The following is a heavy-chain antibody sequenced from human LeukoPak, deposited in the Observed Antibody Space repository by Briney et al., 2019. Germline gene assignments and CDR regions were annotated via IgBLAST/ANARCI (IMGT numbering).Heavy chain of an antibody. V-gene: IGHV3-64*01. CDR1: GFTFSSYA. Sequence: GGSLRLSCAASGFTFSSYAMHWVRQAPGKGLEYVSAISSNGGSTYYANSVKGRFTISRDNSKNTLYLQMGSLRAEDMAVYYCARGGYYDSSGYYYDWGQGTLVTVSS. D-gene: IGHD3-22*01. CDR3: ARGGYYDSSGYYYD. CDR2: ISSNGGST. J-gene: IGHJ4*02.